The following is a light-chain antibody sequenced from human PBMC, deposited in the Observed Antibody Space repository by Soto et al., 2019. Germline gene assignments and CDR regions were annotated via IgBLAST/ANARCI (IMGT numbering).Light chain of an antibody. CDR1: SSNIGAGYD. J-gene: IGLJ2*01. Sequence: QSVLTQPPSVSGAPGQRVTISCTGSSSNIGAGYDVHWYQQLPGTAPKLLIYGNSIRPSGVPDRFSGSKSGTSASLAITGLQAEDEADYYCQSYDTSLSAVVFGVGTKVTVL. CDR3: QSYDTSLSAVV. V-gene: IGLV1-40*01. CDR2: GNS.